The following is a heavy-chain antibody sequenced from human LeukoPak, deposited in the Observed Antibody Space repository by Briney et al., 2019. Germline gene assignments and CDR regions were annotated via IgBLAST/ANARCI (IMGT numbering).Heavy chain of an antibody. J-gene: IGHJ4*02. D-gene: IGHD2-21*02. CDR3: ARKTCGGGCPKDY. Sequence: PGGSLRLSCAASGFTFSSYSMNWVRQAPGKGLEWVSSISSSSSYIYYADSVKGRFTISRDNAKNSLYLQMNSLRAEDTAVYYCARKTCGGGCPKDYWGQGTLVTVSS. CDR1: GFTFSSYS. V-gene: IGHV3-21*01. CDR2: ISSSSSYI.